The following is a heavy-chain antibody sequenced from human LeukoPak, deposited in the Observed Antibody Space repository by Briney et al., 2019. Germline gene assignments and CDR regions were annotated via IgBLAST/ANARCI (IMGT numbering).Heavy chain of an antibody. J-gene: IGHJ3*02. D-gene: IGHD7-27*01. CDR1: GYSISSGYY. V-gene: IGHV4-38-2*01. Sequence: PSETLSLTCAVSGYSISSGYYWGWTRQPPGKGLEWIGSIYHSGSTYYNPSLKSRVTISVDTSKNQFSLKLSSVTAADTAVYYCARPVLTGGFGDAFDTWGQGTMVTVSS. CDR3: ARPVLTGGFGDAFDT. CDR2: IYHSGST.